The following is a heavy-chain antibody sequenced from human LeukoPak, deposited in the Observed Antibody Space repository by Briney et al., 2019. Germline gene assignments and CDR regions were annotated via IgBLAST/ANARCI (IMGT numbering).Heavy chain of an antibody. Sequence: GGSLRLSCAASGFTFSSYGMHWVRQAPGKGLEWVAVISYDGSNKYYADSVKGRFTISRDNSKNTLYLQMNSLRAEDTAVYYCASSSGHYEGYGLDVWGQGTTVTVSS. CDR2: ISYDGSNK. D-gene: IGHD6-19*01. J-gene: IGHJ6*02. CDR3: ASSSGHYEGYGLDV. V-gene: IGHV3-30*03. CDR1: GFTFSSYG.